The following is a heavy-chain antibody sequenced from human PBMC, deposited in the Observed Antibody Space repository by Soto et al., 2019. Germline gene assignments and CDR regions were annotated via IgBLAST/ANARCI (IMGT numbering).Heavy chain of an antibody. J-gene: IGHJ6*03. Sequence: EVQLVESGGGLVKPGGSLRLSCAASGFTFSSYSMNWVRQAPGKGLEWVSSISSSGSHIYYADSVKGRFTISRDNAKNSLYLQMNILRAEDTAVYYCTRDGSGGSSEAYYYYYMDVWGNGTTVTVSS. CDR1: GFTFSSYS. CDR2: ISSSGSHI. CDR3: TRDGSGGSSEAYYYYYMDV. D-gene: IGHD2-15*01. V-gene: IGHV3-21*01.